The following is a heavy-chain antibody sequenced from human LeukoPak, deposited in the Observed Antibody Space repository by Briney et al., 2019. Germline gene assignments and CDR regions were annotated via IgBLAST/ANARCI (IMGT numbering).Heavy chain of an antibody. CDR1: GFTFSGYE. CDR2: IRSSGSTI. V-gene: IGHV3-48*03. Sequence: GGSLRLSCAASGFTFSGYEMNWVRQAPGKGLEWVSYIRSSGSTIYYADSVKGRFTISRDNAKNSLYLQMNSLRAEDTAVYYCARTYYDILTGLDPFPYAFDIWGQGPMVTVSS. CDR3: ARTYYDILTGLDPFPYAFDI. D-gene: IGHD3-9*01. J-gene: IGHJ3*02.